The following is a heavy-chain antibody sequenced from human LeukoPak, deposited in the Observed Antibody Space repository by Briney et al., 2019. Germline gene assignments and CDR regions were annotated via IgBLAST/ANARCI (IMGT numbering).Heavy chain of an antibody. D-gene: IGHD4-23*01. J-gene: IGHJ4*02. CDR2: IYYSGST. Sequence: SETLSLTCTVSGGSISSGDYYWSWIRQPPGKGLEWIGYIYYSGSTYYNPSLKSRVTISVDTSKNQFSLKLSSVTAADTAVYYCATETSPYYGGNSCFDYWGQGTLVTISS. CDR1: GGSISSGDYY. V-gene: IGHV4-30-4*01. CDR3: ATETSPYYGGNSCFDY.